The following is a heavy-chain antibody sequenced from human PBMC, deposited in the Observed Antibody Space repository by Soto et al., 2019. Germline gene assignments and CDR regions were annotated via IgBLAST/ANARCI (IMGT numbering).Heavy chain of an antibody. CDR1: GGTFSSYA. Sequence: QVQLVQSGAEVKKPGSSVKVSCKASGGTFSSYAISWVRQAPGQGLEWMGGIIPIFGTANYAQKFQGRVTITAGESTSTAYMELSSLRSEDTAVYYCASPPRGCSSTSCYIDYYYGMDVWGQGTTVTVSS. CDR3: ASPPRGCSSTSCYIDYYYGMDV. D-gene: IGHD2-2*02. CDR2: IIPIFGTA. J-gene: IGHJ6*02. V-gene: IGHV1-69*01.